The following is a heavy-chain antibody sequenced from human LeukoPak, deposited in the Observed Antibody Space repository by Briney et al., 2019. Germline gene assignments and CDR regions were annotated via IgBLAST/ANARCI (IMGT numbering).Heavy chain of an antibody. CDR1: GYTFTSYG. J-gene: IGHJ4*02. Sequence: EASVKVSCKASGYTFTSYGISWVRQAPGQGLEWMGWISAYNGNTNYAQKLQGRVTMTTDTSTSTAYMELRSLRSDDTAVYYCARVRRYYDSSGYRILDYWGQGTLVTVSS. CDR3: ARVRRYYDSSGYRILDY. D-gene: IGHD3-22*01. V-gene: IGHV1-18*01. CDR2: ISAYNGNT.